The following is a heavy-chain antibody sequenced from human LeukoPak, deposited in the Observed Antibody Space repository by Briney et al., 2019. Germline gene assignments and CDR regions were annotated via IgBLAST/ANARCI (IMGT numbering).Heavy chain of an antibody. Sequence: PGGSLRLSCAASGFTFRTSGMNWVRQAPGKGLEWVSYISSSGTTISYAQSVKGRFTITRDNAQNSLTLHMNTLRADDTAVYYCARWSIVATMGQDYWGQGTLVTVSS. J-gene: IGHJ4*02. CDR1: GFTFRTSG. CDR2: ISSSGTTI. D-gene: IGHD5-12*01. CDR3: ARWSIVATMGQDY. V-gene: IGHV3-48*01.